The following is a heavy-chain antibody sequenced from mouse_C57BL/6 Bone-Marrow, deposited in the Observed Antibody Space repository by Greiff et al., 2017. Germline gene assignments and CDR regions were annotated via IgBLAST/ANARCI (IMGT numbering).Heavy chain of an antibody. Sequence: QVQLQQSGAELVKPGASVKMSCKASGYTFTSYWITWVKQRPGQGLEWIGDIYPTSGRTNYNEKFKGKAILTVDTSSNPASMQLSSLTSEDSAVFYCARSGPLGRSFDYWGQGTTLTVSS. CDR3: ARSGPLGRSFDY. V-gene: IGHV1-55*01. CDR2: IYPTSGRT. CDR1: GYTFTSYW. D-gene: IGHD4-1*01. J-gene: IGHJ2*01.